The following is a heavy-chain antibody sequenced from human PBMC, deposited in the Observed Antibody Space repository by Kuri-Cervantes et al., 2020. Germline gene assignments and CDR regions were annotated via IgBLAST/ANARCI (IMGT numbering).Heavy chain of an antibody. CDR1: GFTFSTYW. CDR3: ARDGATYYYDSSGYGDAFDI. Sequence: GESLKISCAASGFTFSTYWMSWVRQAPGKGLEWVANIKQDGSEKYYLDSVRGRFTISRDNAKNSLYLQMNSLRAEDTALYHCARDGATYYYDSSGYGDAFDIWGQGTMVTVSS. D-gene: IGHD3-22*01. CDR2: IKQDGSEK. J-gene: IGHJ3*02. V-gene: IGHV3-7*03.